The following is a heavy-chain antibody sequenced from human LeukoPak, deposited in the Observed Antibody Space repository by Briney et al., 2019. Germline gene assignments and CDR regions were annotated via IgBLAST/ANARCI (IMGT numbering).Heavy chain of an antibody. J-gene: IGHJ6*03. CDR2: IYTSGST. Sequence: SETLSLTCTVSGGSISSYYWSWIRQPAGKGLEWIGRIYTSGSTNYNPSLKSRVTMSVDTSKNQFSLKLSSVTAADTAVHYCARVYSINYYYYYMDVWGKGTTATVSS. CDR1: GGSISSYY. CDR3: ARVYSINYYYYYMDV. V-gene: IGHV4-4*07. D-gene: IGHD1-14*01.